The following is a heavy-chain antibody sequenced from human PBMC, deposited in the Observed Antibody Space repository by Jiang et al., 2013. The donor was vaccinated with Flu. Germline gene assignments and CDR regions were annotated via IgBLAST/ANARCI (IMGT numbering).Heavy chain of an antibody. CDR2: VNFDSGGT. CDR3: ARALQWELEP. D-gene: IGHD1-26*01. CDR1: GYTSTYYY. Sequence: GPSVTVSCKASGYTSTYYYIHWCDRPLGQRALRWSGSGVNFDSGGTNYAQKFQGRVTMTRDTSVSTASMELRSLRSDDTALYYCARALQWELEPWGQGTLVTVS. J-gene: IGHJ5*02. V-gene: IGHV1-2*02.